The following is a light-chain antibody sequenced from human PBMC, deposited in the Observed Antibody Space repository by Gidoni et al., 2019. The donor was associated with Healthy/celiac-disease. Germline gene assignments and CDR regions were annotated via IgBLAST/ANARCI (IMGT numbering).Light chain of an antibody. CDR2: KDS. CDR3: QSADSSGTLVV. J-gene: IGLJ2*01. V-gene: IGLV3-25*03. Sequence: YELTQPPSVSVSPGQTARITCSGDALPKQYAYWYQQKPGQAPVLVIYKDSERPSGIPERFSGSSSGTTVTLTISGVQAEDEADYYCQSADSSGTLVVFGGGTKLTVL. CDR1: ALPKQY.